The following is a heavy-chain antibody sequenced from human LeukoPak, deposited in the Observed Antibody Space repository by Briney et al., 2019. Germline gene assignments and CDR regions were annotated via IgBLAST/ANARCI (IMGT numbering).Heavy chain of an antibody. Sequence: PSETLSLTCTVSGGSISSYYWSWIRQPPGKGLEWIGYIYYSGSTNYNPSLKSRVTISVDTSKNQFSLKLSSVTAADTAVYYCARDLGYSYGYYWGQGTLVTVSS. V-gene: IGHV4-59*12. D-gene: IGHD5-18*01. CDR1: GGSISSYY. CDR3: ARDLGYSYGYY. J-gene: IGHJ4*02. CDR2: IYYSGST.